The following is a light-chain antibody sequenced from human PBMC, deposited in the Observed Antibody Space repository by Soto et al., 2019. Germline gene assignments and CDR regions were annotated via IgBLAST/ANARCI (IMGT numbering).Light chain of an antibody. CDR3: QTWCTGSAIVV. CDR2: VNSGGSH. V-gene: IGLV4-69*01. J-gene: IGLJ7*01. CDR1: SGHSNYA. Sequence: QPVLTQSPSASASLGASVKLTCTLSSGHSNYAIAWHQQQPEKGPRYLMKVNSGGSHIKGDGIPDRFSGSSSWAERYLFISSLQSEDEADYYCQTWCTGSAIVVFGGGTQLTVL.